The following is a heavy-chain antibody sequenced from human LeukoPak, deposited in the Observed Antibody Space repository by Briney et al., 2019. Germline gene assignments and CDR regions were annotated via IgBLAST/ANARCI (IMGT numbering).Heavy chain of an antibody. J-gene: IGHJ4*02. Sequence: ASVNVSCTASGYTFNVYYMHWVRRAPGQGLEWLGWINPHSGDTNYAQKFQGRVTMTRDTSISTAYMELSRLRSDDTAVYYCARGKGYYESSGYYPFDYWGQGTLVTVSS. CDR1: GYTFNVYY. CDR3: ARGKGYYESSGYYPFDY. V-gene: IGHV1-2*02. D-gene: IGHD3-22*01. CDR2: INPHSGDT.